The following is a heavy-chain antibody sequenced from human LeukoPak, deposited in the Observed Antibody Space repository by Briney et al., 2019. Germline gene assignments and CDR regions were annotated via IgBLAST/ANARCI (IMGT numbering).Heavy chain of an antibody. Sequence: QSGGSLRLSCAASGFTVSSNYMSWVRQAPGKGLEWVSVIYSGGSTYYADSVKGRFTISRDNSKNTLYLQMNSLRAEDTAVYYCARDLVVTTVFYYGMDVWGQGTTVTVSS. CDR2: IYSGGST. D-gene: IGHD4-11*01. CDR3: ARDLVVTTVFYYGMDV. J-gene: IGHJ6*02. CDR1: GFTVSSNY. V-gene: IGHV3-66*01.